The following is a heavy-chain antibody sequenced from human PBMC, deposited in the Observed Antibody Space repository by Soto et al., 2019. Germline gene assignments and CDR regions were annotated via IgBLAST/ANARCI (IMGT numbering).Heavy chain of an antibody. D-gene: IGHD2-15*01. J-gene: IGHJ6*01. CDR2: ISYSGT. CDR3: ANRSETLCFYGVDV. CDR1: GGSITGGNYF. Sequence: QVELQESGPGLVKPSQTLSLTCTVSGGSITGGNYFLTWILQSPGMGLEWIGYISYSGTYYNPSLKRRLTISIGTSKKQLALKVRSVTAADTVVYYCANRSETLCFYGVDVWGQGTRVIVSS. V-gene: IGHV4-30-4*01.